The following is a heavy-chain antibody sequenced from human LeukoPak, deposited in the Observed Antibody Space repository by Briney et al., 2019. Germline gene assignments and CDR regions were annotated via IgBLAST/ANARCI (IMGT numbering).Heavy chain of an antibody. D-gene: IGHD6-19*01. J-gene: IGHJ4*02. CDR2: IYGSGNT. V-gene: IGHV4-59*01. Sequence: SETLSLTSTVSGASISSWYWSWIRQPPGKGLEWIGYIYGSGNTNYNPSLKSRVTMSIDTSKNQFSLKLTSVTAADTATYYCARETSLAGFASGLGFNYWGQGILVTVSS. CDR3: ARETSLAGFASGLGFNY. CDR1: GASISSWY.